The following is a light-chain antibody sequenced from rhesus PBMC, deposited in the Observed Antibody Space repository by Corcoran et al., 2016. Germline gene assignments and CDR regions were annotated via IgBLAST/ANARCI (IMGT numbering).Light chain of an antibody. V-gene: IGKV1S14*01. Sequence: DIQMTQSPSSLSASVGDTVTITCRASQGISNFLAWYQQKPGKAPKPQIYSASNLERGLPSRFSGSGPGTDFTLTISSLQPEDFATYYCQQHNTYPFTFGPGTKLDIE. J-gene: IGKJ3*01. CDR3: QQHNTYPFT. CDR2: SAS. CDR1: QGISNF.